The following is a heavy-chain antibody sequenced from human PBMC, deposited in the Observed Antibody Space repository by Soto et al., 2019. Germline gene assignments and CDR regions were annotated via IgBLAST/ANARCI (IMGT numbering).Heavy chain of an antibody. V-gene: IGHV3-30*03. CDR3: ARVHTTNWYYYDFGMDV. CDR1: GFTFRSYA. Sequence: QVQVVEAGGCVVQPGRSRRLSCAASGFTFRSYAMHWVRQAPGKWLEWVAVISYDGVTIYHADSVKGRFTIARDNSKETLYLQMDSLRAADTAVYYWARVHTTNWYYYDFGMDVWGQGTTVTVSS. D-gene: IGHD1-1*01. CDR2: ISYDGVTI. J-gene: IGHJ6*02.